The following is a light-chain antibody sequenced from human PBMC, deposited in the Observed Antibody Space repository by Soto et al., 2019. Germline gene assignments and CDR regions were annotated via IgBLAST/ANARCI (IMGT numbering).Light chain of an antibody. J-gene: IGLJ3*02. CDR2: EVS. V-gene: IGLV2-14*01. Sequence: QSVLTQPASVSGSPGQSITISCTGTSSDVGGYNYVSWFQQHPDKAPTLVVYEVSNRPSGVSNRFSGSKSGNTASLTIFGLQAEYYADYYCTSYTNSGPLLFGAG. CDR3: TSYTNSGPLL. CDR1: SSDVGGYNY.